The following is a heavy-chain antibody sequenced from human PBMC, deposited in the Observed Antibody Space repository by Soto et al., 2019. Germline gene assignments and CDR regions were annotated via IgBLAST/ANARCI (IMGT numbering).Heavy chain of an antibody. Sequence: QVQLVESGGGVVQPGRSLRLSCAASGFTFSSYAMHWVRQAPGKGLEWVAVISYDGSNKYYADSVKGRFTISRDNSKNTLYLQMNSLRAEDTAVYYCARDRTTLTTGGDAFDIWGQGTMVTVSS. D-gene: IGHD4-17*01. CDR1: GFTFSSYA. CDR3: ARDRTTLTTGGDAFDI. J-gene: IGHJ3*02. CDR2: ISYDGSNK. V-gene: IGHV3-30-3*01.